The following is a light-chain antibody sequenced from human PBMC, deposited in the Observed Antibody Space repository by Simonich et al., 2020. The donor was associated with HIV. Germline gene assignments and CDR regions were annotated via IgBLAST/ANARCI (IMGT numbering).Light chain of an antibody. CDR1: QSVSSSY. J-gene: IGKJ2*01. V-gene: IGKV3D-20*01. CDR2: DAS. Sequence: EIVLTQSPGTLSLSPGERATLSCRASQSVSSSYLAWYQQKPVLAPRLLIYDASSRATGIPDRFSGSGSGTDFTLTISRLEPEDFAVYYCQQYGNSPMYTFGQGTRLEIK. CDR3: QQYGNSPMYT.